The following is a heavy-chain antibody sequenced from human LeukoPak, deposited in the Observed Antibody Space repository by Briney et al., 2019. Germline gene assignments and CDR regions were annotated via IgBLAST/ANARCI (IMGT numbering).Heavy chain of an antibody. V-gene: IGHV3-30-3*01. Sequence: PGGPLRLSCAASGFTFSSYAMHWVRQAPGKGLGWVAAMSYDTSNENYADSVKGRFTISRDNSKSTLSLQMNGLRAEDTAVYYCVRDGRDPMTVLGDFDYWGQGTLVTVSS. CDR3: VRDGRDPMTVLGDFDY. CDR2: MSYDTSNE. D-gene: IGHD3-22*01. CDR1: GFTFSSYA. J-gene: IGHJ4*02.